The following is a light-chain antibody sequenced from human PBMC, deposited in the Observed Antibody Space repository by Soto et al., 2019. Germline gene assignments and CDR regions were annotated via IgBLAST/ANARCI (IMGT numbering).Light chain of an antibody. CDR1: SSDVGSYNL. CDR3: CSYAGSTV. J-gene: IGLJ2*01. V-gene: IGLV2-23*02. Sequence: QSPLTQPASVSGSPGQSITISCTGTSSDVGSYNLVSWYQQHPGKAPKLMIYEVSKRPSGVSNRFSGSKSGNTASLTISGLQAEDEADYYCCSYAGSTVFGGGTKVTVL. CDR2: EVS.